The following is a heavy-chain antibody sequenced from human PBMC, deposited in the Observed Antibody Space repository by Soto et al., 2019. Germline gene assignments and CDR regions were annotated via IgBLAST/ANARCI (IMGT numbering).Heavy chain of an antibody. V-gene: IGHV4-61*08. CDR1: GGSISSGDYY. J-gene: IGHJ4*02. Sequence: SETLSLTCTVSGGSISSGDYYWSWIRQPPGKGPEWIGYIYYTGTTKYNPSLKSRLTISVDTSKNQFSLKLSSVTAADTAVYYCARLGGYYQAFDSWGQGTLVTVSS. CDR2: IYYTGTT. CDR3: ARLGGYYQAFDS. D-gene: IGHD3-22*01.